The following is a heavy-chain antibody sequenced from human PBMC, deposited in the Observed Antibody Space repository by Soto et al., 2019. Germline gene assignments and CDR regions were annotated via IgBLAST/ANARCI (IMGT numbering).Heavy chain of an antibody. CDR1: GFTVSSKY. Sequence: PGGSLRLSCAASGFTVSSKYMSWVRQAPGKGLEWVSLIQSGGPTYYADSVKGRFTISRDTSENTLHLQMDSLRSDDTAVYYCARSGYCSSTSCYFAWALDYYMDVWGKGTTVTVSS. V-gene: IGHV3-53*05. CDR3: ARSGYCSSTSCYFAWALDYYMDV. J-gene: IGHJ6*03. CDR2: IQSGGPT. D-gene: IGHD2-2*01.